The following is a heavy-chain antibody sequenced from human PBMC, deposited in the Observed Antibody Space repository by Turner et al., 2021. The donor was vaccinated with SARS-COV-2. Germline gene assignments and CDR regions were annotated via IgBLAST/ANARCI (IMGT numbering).Heavy chain of an antibody. CDR3: AREHDGYNFDH. D-gene: IGHD5-12*01. CDR1: GYSLTGYY. J-gene: IGHJ4*02. CDR2: INPSSGAT. V-gene: IGHV1-2*02. Sequence: QVQLVPSGAEAKEPGASVKVSCKASGYSLTGYYIRWVRQAPEQGLEWMGWINPSSGATFFARKFQGRVAMTRDTSISTAYMELSNLIYDDTAVYFCAREHDGYNFDHWGQGTLVTVSS.